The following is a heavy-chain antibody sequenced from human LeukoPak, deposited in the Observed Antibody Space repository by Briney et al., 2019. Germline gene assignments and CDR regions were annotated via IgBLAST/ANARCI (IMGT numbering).Heavy chain of an antibody. J-gene: IGHJ4*02. D-gene: IGHD1-1*01. CDR3: AKNWNGRFDY. CDR2: ISAYDGNT. CDR1: GYTFTSYG. V-gene: IGHV1-18*01. Sequence: ASVKVSCKASGYTFTSYGISWVRQAPGQGLEWMGWISAYDGNTNYAQKLQGRVTMTADTSTSTAYMELRSLRSDDTAVYYCAKNWNGRFDYWGQGTLVTVSS.